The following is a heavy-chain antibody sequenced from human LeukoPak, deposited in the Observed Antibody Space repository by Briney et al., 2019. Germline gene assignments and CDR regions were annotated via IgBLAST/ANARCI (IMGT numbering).Heavy chain of an antibody. D-gene: IGHD5-18*01. V-gene: IGHV3-30*18. J-gene: IGHJ4*02. CDR3: AKEEGYSYGYFDY. Sequence: PGRSLRLTCAASGFTFSSYGMHWVRQAPGKGLEWVAVIWYGGSNKYYADSVKGRFTISRDNSKNTLYLQMNSLRAEDTAVYYCAKEEGYSYGYFDYWGQGTLVTVSS. CDR2: IWYGGSNK. CDR1: GFTFSSYG.